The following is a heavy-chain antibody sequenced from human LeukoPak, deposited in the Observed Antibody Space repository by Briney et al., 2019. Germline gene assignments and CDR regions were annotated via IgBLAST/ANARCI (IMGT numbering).Heavy chain of an antibody. V-gene: IGHV3-23*01. Sequence: LSLTCTVSGGSISSGDYYWSWFRQPPGKGLEWVSAISGSGGSTYYADSVKGRFTISRDNSKNTLYLQMNSLRAEDTAVYYCAKDPRYDSSGYYYYYWGQGTLVTVSS. CDR3: AKDPRYDSSGYYYYY. CDR2: ISGSGGST. D-gene: IGHD3-22*01. CDR1: GGSISSGDYY. J-gene: IGHJ4*02.